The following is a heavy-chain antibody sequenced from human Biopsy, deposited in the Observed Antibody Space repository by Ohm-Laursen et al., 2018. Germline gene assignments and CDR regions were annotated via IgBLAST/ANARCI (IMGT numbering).Heavy chain of an antibody. V-gene: IGHV4-34*01. CDR1: GESFNGYY. D-gene: IGHD3-22*01. J-gene: IGHJ6*02. CDR3: VRGVDYYDPYHYYALDV. CDR2: INHSGRT. Sequence: WQTLSLTCALYGESFNGYYWSWIRQTPGKGLEWIGEINHSGRTNYNPSLKSRVTISVDTSKNQFSLKVRSVTAADTAVYYCVRGVDYYDPYHYYALDVWGQGTTVTVSS.